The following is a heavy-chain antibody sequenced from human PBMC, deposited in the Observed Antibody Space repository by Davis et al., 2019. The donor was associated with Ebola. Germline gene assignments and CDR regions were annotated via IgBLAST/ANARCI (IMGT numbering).Heavy chain of an antibody. D-gene: IGHD4-17*01. CDR3: AIGAAPVDF. V-gene: IGHV4-39*01. J-gene: IGHJ4*02. Sequence: SETLSLTCTVSGGSISSSSYYWGWIRQPPGKGLEWIGSIYYSGSTYYNPSLKSRVTISVDTSKNQFSLNLNSVTAADTAVYYCAIGAAPVDFWGQGALVTVSS. CDR1: GGSISSSSYY. CDR2: IYYSGST.